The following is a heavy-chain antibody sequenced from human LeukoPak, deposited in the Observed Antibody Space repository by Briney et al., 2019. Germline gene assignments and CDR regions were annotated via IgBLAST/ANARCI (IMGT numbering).Heavy chain of an antibody. J-gene: IGHJ4*02. V-gene: IGHV3-30-3*01. Sequence: GRSLRLSCAASGFTFSSYAMHWVRQAPGKGLEWVAVISYDGSNKYYADSVKGRFTISRDNSKNTLYLQMNSLRAEDTAVYYCAKDTRDTIFGVEPDYWGQGTLVTVSS. CDR2: ISYDGSNK. CDR1: GFTFSSYA. D-gene: IGHD3-3*01. CDR3: AKDTRDTIFGVEPDY.